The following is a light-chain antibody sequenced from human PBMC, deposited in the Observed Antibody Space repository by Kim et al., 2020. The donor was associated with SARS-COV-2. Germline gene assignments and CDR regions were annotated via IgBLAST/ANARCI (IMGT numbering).Light chain of an antibody. V-gene: IGLV3-1*01. CDR1: KLGDKY. CDR3: QAWDSSTVWV. Sequence: SYELTQPPSVSVSPGLTASITCSGDKLGDKYACWYQQKPGQSPVVVIYQDSKRPSGIPERFSGSNSGNTATLTISGTQAMDEADYYCQAWDSSTVWVFGG. CDR2: QDS. J-gene: IGLJ3*02.